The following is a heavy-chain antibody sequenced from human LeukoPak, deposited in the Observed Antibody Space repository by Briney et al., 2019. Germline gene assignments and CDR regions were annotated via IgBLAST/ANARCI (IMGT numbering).Heavy chain of an antibody. Sequence: PSETLSLTCTVSGGSISSSSYYWGWIRQPPGKGLEWIGSIYYSGSTYYNPSLKSRVTISVDTSKNQFSLKLSSVTAADTAVYYCARPRRRYSSSWYLDYWYFDLWGRGTLVTVSS. CDR1: GGSISSSSYY. D-gene: IGHD6-13*01. V-gene: IGHV4-39*01. CDR2: IYYSGST. J-gene: IGHJ2*01. CDR3: ARPRRRYSSSWYLDYWYFDL.